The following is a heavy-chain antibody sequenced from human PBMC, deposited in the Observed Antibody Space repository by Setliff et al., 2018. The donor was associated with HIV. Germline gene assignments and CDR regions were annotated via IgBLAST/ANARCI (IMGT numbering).Heavy chain of an antibody. V-gene: IGHV4-4*08. J-gene: IGHJ5*01. CDR3: ARGYTRIWYDS. Sequence: SETLSLTCTVSGDSISSPYYWTWIRQPPGKGLEWIGYIYTSGSTNYNPSLKNRVTISVDTSKNQFSLRLSSVTAADTAVYYGARGYTRIWYDSWGQVTLVTVSS. CDR1: GDSISSPYY. CDR2: IYTSGST. D-gene: IGHD6-13*01.